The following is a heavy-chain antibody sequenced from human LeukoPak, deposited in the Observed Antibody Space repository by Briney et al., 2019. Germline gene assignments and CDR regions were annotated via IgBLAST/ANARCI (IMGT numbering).Heavy chain of an antibody. J-gene: IGHJ4*02. Sequence: KSGESLKISCKGSGYSFSSYLIGWVRQMPGKGLEWMGIIYPGDSDTRYSPSFQGQVTISADKSISTAYLQWSSLKASDTAMYYCARHTVVNYYGSGSPDYWGQGALVTVSS. CDR1: GYSFSSYL. CDR3: ARHTVVNYYGSGSPDY. CDR2: IYPGDSDT. V-gene: IGHV5-51*01. D-gene: IGHD3-10*01.